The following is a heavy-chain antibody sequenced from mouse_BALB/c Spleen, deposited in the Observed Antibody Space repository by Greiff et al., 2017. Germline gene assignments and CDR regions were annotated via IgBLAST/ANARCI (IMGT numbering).Heavy chain of an antibody. CDR3: ARSGDYDGLYYYAMDY. V-gene: IGHV5-17*02. CDR2: ISSGSSTI. CDR1: GFTFSSFG. Sequence: EVKLMESGGGLVQPGGSRKLSCAASGFTFSSFGMHWVRQAPEKGLEWVAYISSGSSTIYYADTVKGRFTISRDNPKNTLFLQMTSLRSEDTAMYYCARSGDYDGLYYYAMDYWGQGTSVTVSS. D-gene: IGHD2-4*01. J-gene: IGHJ4*01.